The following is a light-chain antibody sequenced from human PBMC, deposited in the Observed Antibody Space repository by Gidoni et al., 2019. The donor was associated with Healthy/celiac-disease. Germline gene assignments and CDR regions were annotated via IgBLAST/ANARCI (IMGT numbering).Light chain of an antibody. J-gene: IGKJ2*01. CDR1: QSISSY. Sequence: DIQLTKSPSSLSASVGGRVTITCRASQSISSYLNWYQQKPGKAPKLLIYAASSLQSGVPSRFSGSGSGTDFTLTISSLQPEDFATYYCQQSYSTLLYTFGQGTKLEIK. CDR2: AAS. CDR3: QQSYSTLLYT. V-gene: IGKV1-39*01.